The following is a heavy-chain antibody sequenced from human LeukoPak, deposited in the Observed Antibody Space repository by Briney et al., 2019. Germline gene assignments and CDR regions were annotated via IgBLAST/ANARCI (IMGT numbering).Heavy chain of an antibody. J-gene: IGHJ6*02. V-gene: IGHV4-61*02. CDR3: ARGKTRDYYYGMDV. Sequence: SQTLSLTCTVSGGSISSGSYYWSWIRQPAGKALEWIGRIYTSGSTNYNPSLKSRVTISVDTSKNQFSLKLSSVTAAGTAVYYCARGKTRDYYYGMDVWGQGTTVTVSS. CDR2: IYTSGST. CDR1: GGSISSGSYY.